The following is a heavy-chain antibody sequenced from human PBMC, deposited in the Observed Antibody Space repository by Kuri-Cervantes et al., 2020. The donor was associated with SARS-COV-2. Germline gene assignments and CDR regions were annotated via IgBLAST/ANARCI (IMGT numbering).Heavy chain of an antibody. V-gene: IGHV4-34*01. CDR2: INHSGST. CDR3: ARARSSIGVVRGAMYYFWHMDV. Sequence: ESLKISCAVYGGSFSNYNWNWIRQSPGKGLEWIAEINHSGSTSYNPSLKSRFTISVDTSKNQFSLKVRSVAAADTAVYYCARARSSIGVVRGAMYYFWHMDVWSKGTTVTVSS. CDR1: GGSFSNYN. J-gene: IGHJ6*03. D-gene: IGHD3-10*01.